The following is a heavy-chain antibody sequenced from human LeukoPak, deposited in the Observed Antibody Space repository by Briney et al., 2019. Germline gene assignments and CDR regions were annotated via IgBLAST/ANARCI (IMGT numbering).Heavy chain of an antibody. CDR3: ARVRVAAAGTRNYFDY. Sequence: TSETLSLTCTVSGGSISSSSYYWGWIRQPPGKGLEWIGSIYYSGSTYYNPSLKSRVTISVDTSKNQFSLKLSSVTAADTAVYYCARVRVAAAGTRNYFDYWGQGTLVTVSS. CDR1: GGSISSSSYY. J-gene: IGHJ4*02. V-gene: IGHV4-39*07. D-gene: IGHD6-13*01. CDR2: IYYSGST.